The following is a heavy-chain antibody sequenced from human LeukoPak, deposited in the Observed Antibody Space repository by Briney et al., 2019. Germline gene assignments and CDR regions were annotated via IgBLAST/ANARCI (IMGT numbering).Heavy chain of an antibody. V-gene: IGHV6-1*01. D-gene: IGHD6-19*01. CDR2: TYYRSKWYS. CDR1: GDSVSSNIAS. CDR3: ARRQWRQGDDAFDI. Sequence: SQTLSLTCAISGDSVSSNIASWNWIRQSPSRGLEWLGRTYYRSKWYSEYAGSVRGRISINADTSKNQFSLQLYSVTPDDTAVYYCARRQWRQGDDAFDIWGQGTMVTVSS. J-gene: IGHJ3*02.